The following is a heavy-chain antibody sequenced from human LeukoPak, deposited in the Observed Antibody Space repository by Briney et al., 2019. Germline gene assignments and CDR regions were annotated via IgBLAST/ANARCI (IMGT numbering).Heavy chain of an antibody. Sequence: SETLSLTCSVSGMSITSRHYWGWIRQPPGKGLEWIGSTSHSDSPYYNPSLESRVTISLDTSRNQLSLKLTSVTAADTAVYYCARDFGETSLPNWFDPWGQGTLVIVSS. J-gene: IGHJ5*02. CDR3: ARDFGETSLPNWFDP. V-gene: IGHV4-38-2*02. D-gene: IGHD3-16*01. CDR1: GMSITSRHY. CDR2: TSHSDSP.